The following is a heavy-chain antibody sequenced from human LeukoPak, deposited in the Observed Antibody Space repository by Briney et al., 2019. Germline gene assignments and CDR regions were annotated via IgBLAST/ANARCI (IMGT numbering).Heavy chain of an antibody. D-gene: IGHD3-22*01. CDR2: INPNSGGT. CDR3: ARSGYYYDSSGYYSDAFDI. Sequence: ASVKVSCKASGYTFTSYGISWVRQAPGQGLEWMGWINPNSGGTNYAQKFQGRVTMTRDTSISTAYMELSRLRSDDTAVYYCARSGYYYDSSGYYSDAFDIWGQGTMVTVSS. CDR1: GYTFTSYG. V-gene: IGHV1-2*02. J-gene: IGHJ3*02.